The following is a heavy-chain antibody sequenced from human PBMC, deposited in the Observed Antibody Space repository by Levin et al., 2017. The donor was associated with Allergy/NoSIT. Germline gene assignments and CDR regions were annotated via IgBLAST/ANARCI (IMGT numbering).Heavy chain of an antibody. Sequence: GESLKISCAASGFTFSSYAMSWVRQAPGKGLEWVSAISGSGGSTYYADSVKGRFTISRDNSKNTLYLQMNSLRAEDTAVYYCGPYGSGSYYNVPFDYWGQGTLVTVSS. V-gene: IGHV3-23*01. CDR3: GPYGSGSYYNVPFDY. CDR2: ISGSGGST. D-gene: IGHD3-10*01. CDR1: GFTFSSYA. J-gene: IGHJ4*02.